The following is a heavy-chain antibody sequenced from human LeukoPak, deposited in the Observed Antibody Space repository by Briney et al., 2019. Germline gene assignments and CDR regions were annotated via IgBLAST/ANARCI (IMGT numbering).Heavy chain of an antibody. CDR3: AGSHGVDGVFDI. J-gene: IGHJ3*02. CDR1: GGSISSSSYY. D-gene: IGHD2-8*01. V-gene: IGHV4-39*01. Sequence: SKTLSLTCTVSGGSISSSSYYWGWIRQPPGKGLERIGSIYNSGSTYYNPSLKSRVTISVDTSKNQFSLKLSSVTAADTAVYYCAGSHGVDGVFDIWGQGTMATVSS. CDR2: IYNSGST.